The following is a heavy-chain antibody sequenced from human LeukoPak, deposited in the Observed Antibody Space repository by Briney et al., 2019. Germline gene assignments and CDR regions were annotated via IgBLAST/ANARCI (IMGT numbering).Heavy chain of an antibody. CDR1: GFTFGDYA. V-gene: IGHV3-49*04. CDR2: IRSKAYGGTT. D-gene: IGHD3-22*01. CDR3: TRDPYYYDSSGYSAESYFDY. Sequence: GGSLRLSCTASGFTFGDYAMSWVRQAPGKGLEWVGFIRSKAYGGTTEYAASVKGRFTISRDDSKSIAYLQMNSLKTEDTAVYYCTRDPYYYDSSGYSAESYFDYGGQGTLVTVSS. J-gene: IGHJ4*02.